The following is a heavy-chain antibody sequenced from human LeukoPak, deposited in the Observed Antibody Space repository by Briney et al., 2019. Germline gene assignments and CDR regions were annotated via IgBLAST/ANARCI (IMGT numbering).Heavy chain of an antibody. CDR1: GFTFSSNG. J-gene: IGHJ3*02. CDR3: ARTYYYDSSGYPTDAFDI. V-gene: IGHV3-30*02. D-gene: IGHD3-22*01. Sequence: GGSLRLSCVASGFTFSSNGMHWVRQAPGKGLEWVTFIRYDGSNKYYADSVKGRFTIPRDNSKNTLYLQMNSLRAEDTAVYYCARTYYYDSSGYPTDAFDIWGQGTMVTVSS. CDR2: IRYDGSNK.